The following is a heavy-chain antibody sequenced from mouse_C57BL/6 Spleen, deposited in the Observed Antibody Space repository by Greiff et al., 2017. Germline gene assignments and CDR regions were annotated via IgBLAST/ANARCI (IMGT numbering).Heavy chain of an antibody. CDR2: IDPEDGET. V-gene: IGHV14-2*01. D-gene: IGHD1-1*01. CDR3: ARPSYDGSSYAMDY. CDR1: GFNIKDYY. Sequence: EVQLQQSGAELVKPGASVKLSCTASGFNIKDYYMHWVKQRTEQGLEWIGRIDPEDGETKYAPKFQGKATITEDTSSNTSYLHLSSLTYEDTAVYYCARPSYDGSSYAMDYWGQGTSVTVSS. J-gene: IGHJ4*01.